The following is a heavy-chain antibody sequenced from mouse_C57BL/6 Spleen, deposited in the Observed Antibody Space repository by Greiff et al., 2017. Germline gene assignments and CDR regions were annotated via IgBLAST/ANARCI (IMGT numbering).Heavy chain of an antibody. CDR2: FYPGSGSI. D-gene: IGHD2-5*01. Sequence: VKLVESGAELVKPGASVQLSCKASGYTFTESSIHWVKQRSGQGLEWIGWFYPGSGSIKYNEKFKDKATLTADKSSSTVYMELSRLTSEDSAVYFCAMHEEAAYYSNYGGFAYWGQGTLGTVS. V-gene: IGHV1-62-2*01. CDR3: AMHEEAAYYSNYGGFAY. CDR1: GYTFTESS. J-gene: IGHJ3*01.